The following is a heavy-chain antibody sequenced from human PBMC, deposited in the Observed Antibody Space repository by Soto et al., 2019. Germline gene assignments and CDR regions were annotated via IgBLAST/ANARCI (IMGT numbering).Heavy chain of an antibody. CDR2: ISGSGGST. CDR3: AKGLRRMLRTQYYYGLDV. D-gene: IGHD3-10*01. CDR1: GFTFSPYA. J-gene: IGHJ6*02. Sequence: GGSLRLSCAASGFTFSPYAMSWVRQAPGKGLEWVSSISGSGGSTHYADSVKGRFTVSRDNSKRALSLQMSSLREEDTATYYCAKGLRRMLRTQYYYGLDVWGRGTTVTVSS. V-gene: IGHV3-23*01.